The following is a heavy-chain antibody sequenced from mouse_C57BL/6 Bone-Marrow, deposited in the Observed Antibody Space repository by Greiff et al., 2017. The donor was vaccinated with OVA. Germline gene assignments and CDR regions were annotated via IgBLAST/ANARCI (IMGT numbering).Heavy chain of an antibody. CDR3: AREGIYYDYFPDY. CDR2: IHPNSGST. V-gene: IGHV1-64*01. J-gene: IGHJ2*01. CDR1: GYTFTSYW. Sequence: QVQLQQPGAELVKPGASVKLSCKASGYTFTSYWMHWVKQRPGQGLEWIGMIHPNSGSTNYNEKFKSKATLTVDKSSSTDYMQLSSLTSEDSAVYYCAREGIYYDYFPDYWGQGTTLTVSS. D-gene: IGHD2-4*01.